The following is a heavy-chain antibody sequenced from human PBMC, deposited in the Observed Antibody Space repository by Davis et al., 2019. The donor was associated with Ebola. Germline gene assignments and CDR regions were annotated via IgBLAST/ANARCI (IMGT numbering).Heavy chain of an antibody. Sequence: AASVKVSCQASGYTFTGHYMHWVRQAPGQGLEWMGWINPNSGGTNYAQKFQGWVTMTRDTSISTAYMELSRLRSDDTAVYYCARVEYSSSWKNNWFDPWGQGTLVTVSS. D-gene: IGHD6-13*01. V-gene: IGHV1-2*04. CDR2: INPNSGGT. CDR1: GYTFTGHY. J-gene: IGHJ5*02. CDR3: ARVEYSSSWKNNWFDP.